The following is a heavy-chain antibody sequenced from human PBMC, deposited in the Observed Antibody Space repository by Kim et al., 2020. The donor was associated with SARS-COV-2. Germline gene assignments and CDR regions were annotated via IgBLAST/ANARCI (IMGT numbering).Heavy chain of an antibody. J-gene: IGHJ4*02. CDR2: IYSSGST. CDR1: GGSISSYY. V-gene: IGHV4-59*01. CDR3: ARRGYYDSSGYHFAY. Sequence: SETLSLTCTVSGGSISSYYWGWIRQPPGEGLEWIGYIYSSGSTNYNPSLKSRVTISVDTSKKQFSLNLTSVTAADTAMYYCARRGYYDSSGYHFAYWGQGTLVTVSA. D-gene: IGHD3-22*01.